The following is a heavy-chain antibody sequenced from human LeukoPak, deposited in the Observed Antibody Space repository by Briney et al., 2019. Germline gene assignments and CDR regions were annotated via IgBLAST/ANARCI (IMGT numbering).Heavy chain of an antibody. Sequence: GESLKISCKGSEYSFSRYWIAWVRQRPGKGLEWMGMIYPGDSGTRYSPSFQGQVIISADMSIGAAYLQWSSLRASDTAIYFCARRLYNWNDPIDAVNIWGQGTVVTVS. CDR1: EYSFSRYW. D-gene: IGHD1-20*01. V-gene: IGHV5-51*01. CDR2: IYPGDSGT. CDR3: ARRLYNWNDPIDAVNI. J-gene: IGHJ3*02.